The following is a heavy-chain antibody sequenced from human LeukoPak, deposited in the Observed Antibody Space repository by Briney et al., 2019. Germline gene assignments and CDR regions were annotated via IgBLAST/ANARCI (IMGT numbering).Heavy chain of an antibody. V-gene: IGHV3-30*02. CDR2: IRYDGSNK. CDR1: GFTFSSYS. CDR3: AKDKEQWYSSGWPDY. D-gene: IGHD6-19*01. J-gene: IGHJ4*02. Sequence: PGGSLRLSCAASGFTFSSYSMNWVRQAPGKGLEWVTFIRYDGSNKYYADSVKGRFTISRDNAKNSLYLQMNSLRAEDTALYYCAKDKEQWYSSGWPDYWGQGTLVTVSS.